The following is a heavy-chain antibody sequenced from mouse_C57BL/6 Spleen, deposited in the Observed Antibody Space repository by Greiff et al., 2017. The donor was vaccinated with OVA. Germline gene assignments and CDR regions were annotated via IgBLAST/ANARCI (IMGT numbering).Heavy chain of an antibody. V-gene: IGHV1-15*01. CDR3: TRNTMIRRAWFAD. Sequence: QVQLQQSGAELVRPGASVTLSCKASGYTFTDYEMHWVKQTPVHGLEWIGAIDPETGGTAYTQKFKGKAILTADKSSSTAYMELRSLTSEDSAVYYCTRNTMIRRAWFADWGQGTLVTVSA. J-gene: IGHJ3*01. CDR2: IDPETGGT. D-gene: IGHD2-4*01. CDR1: GYTFTDYE.